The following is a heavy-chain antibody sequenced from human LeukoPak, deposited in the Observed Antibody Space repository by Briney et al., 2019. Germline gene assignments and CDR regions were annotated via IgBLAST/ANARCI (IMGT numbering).Heavy chain of an antibody. Sequence: GGSLRLSCAASGFTASNNYMSWLRQAPGKGLEWVSVIHSGGTINYADSVQGRFTISRDDSKTTVYLHINSLIAEDTAVYYCARDSDSGYGPFASWGQGTLVTVSS. D-gene: IGHD5-12*01. CDR3: ARDSDSGYGPFAS. V-gene: IGHV3-53*01. CDR1: GFTASNNY. J-gene: IGHJ4*02. CDR2: IHSGGTI.